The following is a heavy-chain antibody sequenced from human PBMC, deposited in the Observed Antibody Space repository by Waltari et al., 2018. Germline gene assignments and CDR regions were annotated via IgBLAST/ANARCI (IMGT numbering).Heavy chain of an antibody. CDR1: GSSISSGYY. Sequence: QVQLQESGPGLVKPPEHLSLTCAVSGSSISSGYYWGWIRQPPGKGLEWIGSIYHSGSTYYNPSLKSRVTISVDTSKNQFTLKLSSVTAADTAVYYCARVGDIVVVPAAIGGGYWGQGTLVTVSS. D-gene: IGHD2-2*01. V-gene: IGHV4-38-2*01. J-gene: IGHJ4*02. CDR3: ARVGDIVVVPAAIGGGY. CDR2: IYHSGST.